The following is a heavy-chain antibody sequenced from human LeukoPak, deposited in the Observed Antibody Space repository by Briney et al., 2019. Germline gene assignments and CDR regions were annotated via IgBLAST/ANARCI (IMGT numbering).Heavy chain of an antibody. J-gene: IGHJ6*02. CDR1: GFTFSSYW. Sequence: GGSLRPSCAASGFTFSSYWMHWVRQAPGKGLVWVSRINSDGSSTSYADSVKGRFTISRDNAKNTLYLQMNSLRAEDTAVYYCARDGGYCSGGSCYYYGMDVWGQGTTVTVSS. D-gene: IGHD2-15*01. CDR3: ARDGGYCSGGSCYYYGMDV. CDR2: INSDGSST. V-gene: IGHV3-74*01.